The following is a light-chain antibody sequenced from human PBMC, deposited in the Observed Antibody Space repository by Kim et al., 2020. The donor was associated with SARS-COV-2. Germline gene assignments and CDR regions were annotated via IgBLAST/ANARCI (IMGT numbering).Light chain of an antibody. CDR2: GAS. Sequence: VSPGERTTLPCRASRSVSSNLAWYQQKPGQAPRLLIYGASTRATGIPARFSGSGSGTEFTLTISSLQSEDFAVYYCQQYNNWPPCTFGQGTKLEIK. V-gene: IGKV3-15*01. J-gene: IGKJ2*02. CDR1: RSVSSN. CDR3: QQYNNWPPCT.